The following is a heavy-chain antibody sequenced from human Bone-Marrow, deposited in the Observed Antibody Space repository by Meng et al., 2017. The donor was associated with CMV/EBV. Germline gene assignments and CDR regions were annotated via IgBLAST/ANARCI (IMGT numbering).Heavy chain of an antibody. J-gene: IGHJ4*02. Sequence: SETLSLTCAVYGGSFSGYYWSWIRQPPGKGLEWIGEINHSGSTNYNPSLKSRVTISVDTSKNQFSLKLSSVTAADTAVYYCARWRPGRRITIFGVVKNYWGQGTLVTVSS. CDR3: ARWRPGRRITIFGVVKNY. V-gene: IGHV4-34*01. CDR2: INHSGST. CDR1: GGSFSGYY. D-gene: IGHD3-3*01.